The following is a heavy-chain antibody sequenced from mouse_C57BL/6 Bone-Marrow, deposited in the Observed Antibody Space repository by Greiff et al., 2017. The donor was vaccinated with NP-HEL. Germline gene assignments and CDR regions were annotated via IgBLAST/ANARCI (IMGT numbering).Heavy chain of an antibody. J-gene: IGHJ3*01. D-gene: IGHD2-10*02. CDR1: GYTFTSYG. V-gene: IGHV1-81*01. CDR3: ARFEYGNWFAY. Sequence: QVQLQQSGAELVRPGASVKLSCKASGYTFTSYGLSWVQQRTGQGLEWIGEIYPRSGNTYYNEKFKGQATLTADPSSSTAYMALRSLTSADSAVYFCARFEYGNWFAYWGQGTLVTVSA. CDR2: IYPRSGNT.